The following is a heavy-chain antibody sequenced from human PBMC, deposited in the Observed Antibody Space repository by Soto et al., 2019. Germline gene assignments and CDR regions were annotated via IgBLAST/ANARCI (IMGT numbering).Heavy chain of an antibody. J-gene: IGHJ6*02. V-gene: IGHV3-30*18. Sequence: QVQLVESGGGVVQPGRSLRLSCAASGFTFSSYGMHWVRQAPGKGLEWVSVISYDGSNKYYADSVKGRFTISQDNSKNTLYLQMNSLRAEDTAVYYCAKDRRPNYYYGMDVWGQGTTVTVSS. CDR1: GFTFSSYG. CDR3: AKDRRPNYYYGMDV. D-gene: IGHD6-25*01. CDR2: ISYDGSNK.